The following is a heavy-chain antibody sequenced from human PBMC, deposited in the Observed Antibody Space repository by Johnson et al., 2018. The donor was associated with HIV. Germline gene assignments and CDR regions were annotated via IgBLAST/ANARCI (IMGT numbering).Heavy chain of an antibody. CDR1: GFSFSDYY. Sequence: QVQLVESGGGLVQPGGSLRLVCAASGFSFSDYYMSWIRQAPGKGLEWVSFISSSGNSIYHADSVKGRFTISRDNSKNTLYLQMNSLRAGDTALYYCTRGESVYYESSGYYSDDAFDIWGQGTMVTVSS. V-gene: IGHV3-11*04. CDR2: ISSSGNSI. CDR3: TRGESVYYESSGYYSDDAFDI. D-gene: IGHD3-22*01. J-gene: IGHJ3*02.